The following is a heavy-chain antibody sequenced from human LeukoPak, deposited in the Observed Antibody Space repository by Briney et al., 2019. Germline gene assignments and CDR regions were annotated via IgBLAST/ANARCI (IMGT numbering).Heavy chain of an antibody. CDR2: IYSDGST. V-gene: IGHV3-53*01. J-gene: IGHJ4*02. Sequence: PGGSLRLSCAASGFTFSNAWMSWVRQAPGKGLEWVSIIYSDGSTYYADSVKGRFTISRDNSKNTLYLQMNSLRAEDTAVYYCASSRQSMVADYWGQGTLVTVSS. CDR1: GFTFSNAW. D-gene: IGHD4/OR15-4a*01. CDR3: ASSRQSMVADY.